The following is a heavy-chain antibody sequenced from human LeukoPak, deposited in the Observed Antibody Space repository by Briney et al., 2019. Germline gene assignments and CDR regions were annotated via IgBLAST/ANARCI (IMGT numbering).Heavy chain of an antibody. Sequence: PSETLSLTCTVSGGSISSYYWSWIRQPPGKGLEWIGYIYYSGSTNYNPSLKSRVTISVDTSKNQFSLKLSSVTAADTAVYYCARGGYSNYDRYYFDYWGQGTLVTVSS. D-gene: IGHD4-11*01. CDR1: GGSISSYY. V-gene: IGHV4-59*13. J-gene: IGHJ4*02. CDR3: ARGGYSNYDRYYFDY. CDR2: IYYSGST.